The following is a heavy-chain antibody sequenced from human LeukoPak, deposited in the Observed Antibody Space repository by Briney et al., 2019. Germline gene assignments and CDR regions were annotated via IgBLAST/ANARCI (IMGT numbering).Heavy chain of an antibody. CDR1: GFTFSSYA. J-gene: IGHJ4*02. CDR2: ISYDGSNK. CDR3: ARDAGTAMVTPTYYFDY. V-gene: IGHV3-30*04. D-gene: IGHD5-18*01. Sequence: GRSLRLSCAASGFTFSSYAMHWVRQAPGKGLEWVAVISYDGSNKYYADSVKGRFTISRDNSKNTLYLQMNSLRAEDTAVYYCARDAGTAMVTPTYYFDYWGQGTLVTVSS.